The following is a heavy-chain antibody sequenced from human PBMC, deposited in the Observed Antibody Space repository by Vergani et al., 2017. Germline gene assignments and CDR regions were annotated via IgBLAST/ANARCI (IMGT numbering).Heavy chain of an antibody. D-gene: IGHD6-19*01. Sequence: QVQLVQSGAEVKKPGASVKVSCKASGYTFTSYGISWVRQAPGQGLEWMGWISAYNGNTNYAQKLQGRVTMTTDTSTSTAYMELRSLRSDDTAVYYCARADRIGGVAGTYYYYGMDVWGQGTTVTVSS. CDR2: ISAYNGNT. CDR1: GYTFTSYG. CDR3: ARADRIGGVAGTYYYYGMDV. V-gene: IGHV1-18*01. J-gene: IGHJ6*02.